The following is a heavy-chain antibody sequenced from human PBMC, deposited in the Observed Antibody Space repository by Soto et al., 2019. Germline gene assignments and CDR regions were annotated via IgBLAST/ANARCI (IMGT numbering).Heavy chain of an antibody. CDR3: ARATVRGVNDPNFDY. CDR2: IYYSGST. J-gene: IGHJ4*02. CDR1: GGSISSYY. D-gene: IGHD3-10*01. Sequence: SLTCTVSGGSISSYYWSWIRQPPGKGLEWIGYIYYSGSTNYNPSLKSRVTISVDTSKNQFSLKLSSVTAADTAVYYCARATVRGVNDPNFDYWGQGTLVTVSS. V-gene: IGHV4-59*01.